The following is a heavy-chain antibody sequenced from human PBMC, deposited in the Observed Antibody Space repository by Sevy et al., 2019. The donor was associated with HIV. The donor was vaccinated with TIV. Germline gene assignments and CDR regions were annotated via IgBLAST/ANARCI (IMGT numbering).Heavy chain of an antibody. D-gene: IGHD5-18*01. Sequence: ASVKVSCKASGVTFINYGFNWVRQAPGQGLEWMGRIVPLFGTTRYAQEFQGRDTITADESASTAYMEVSSLTSEDTAVYYCALSPTARATDPFDDWGRGTLVTASS. J-gene: IGHJ4*02. V-gene: IGHV1-69*13. CDR3: ALSPTARATDPFDD. CDR2: IVPLFGTT. CDR1: GVTFINYG.